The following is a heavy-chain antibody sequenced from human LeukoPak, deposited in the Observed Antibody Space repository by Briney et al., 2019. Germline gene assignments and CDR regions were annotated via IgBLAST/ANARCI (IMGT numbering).Heavy chain of an antibody. CDR2: IHSSGST. V-gene: IGHV4-59*01. J-gene: IGHJ5*02. CDR3: ARKGEHYYDSGKLWPAWFDL. D-gene: IGHD3-10*01. CDR1: GGSISSYY. Sequence: SETLSLTCSVSGGSISSYYWSWIRQPPGKGLELVGYIHSSGSTYYNPSLTSRVTISVDMSNNMFSLKLTSVTTADTAVYYCARKGEHYYDSGKLWPAWFDLWGQGTLVTVSS.